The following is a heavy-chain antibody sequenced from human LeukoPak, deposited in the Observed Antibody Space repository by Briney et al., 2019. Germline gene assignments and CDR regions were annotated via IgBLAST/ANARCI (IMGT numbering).Heavy chain of an antibody. Sequence: PGRSLRLSCAASGFTFDDYAMHWVRQAPGKGLEWVSGISWNSGSIGYADSVKGRFTISRDNAKNSLYLQMNSLRAEDTALNYCAKGGASSGWLYNWFDPWGQGTLVTVSS. J-gene: IGHJ5*02. CDR2: ISWNSGSI. CDR3: AKGGASSGWLYNWFDP. V-gene: IGHV3-9*01. CDR1: GFTFDDYA. D-gene: IGHD6-19*01.